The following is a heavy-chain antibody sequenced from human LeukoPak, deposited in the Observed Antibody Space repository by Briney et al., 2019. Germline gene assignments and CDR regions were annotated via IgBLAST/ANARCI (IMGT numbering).Heavy chain of an antibody. V-gene: IGHV3-23*01. J-gene: IGHJ4*02. CDR1: GFTFSSYA. CDR3: AKSSGSSWYYFDY. CDR2: ITGSGGST. Sequence: GGSLRLSCAASGFTFSSYAMSWVRQAPGKGLEWVSAITGSGGSTYYADSVKGRFTISRDNSKNTLYLQMNSLRAEDTAVYYCAKSSGSSWYYFDYWGQGTLVTVSS. D-gene: IGHD6-13*01.